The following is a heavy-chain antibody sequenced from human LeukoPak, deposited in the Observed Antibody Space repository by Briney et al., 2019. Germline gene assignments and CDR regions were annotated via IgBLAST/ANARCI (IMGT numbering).Heavy chain of an antibody. D-gene: IGHD2-2*01. CDR2: MNPNSGNT. CDR1: GYTFTSYD. CDR3: ARARGEVVPAAEGFDP. J-gene: IGHJ5*02. Sequence: ASVKVSCKASGYTFTSYDINWVRQATGQGLEWMGWMNPNSGNTGYAQKFQGRVTITRNTSISTAYMELNRLRSDDTAVYYCARARGEVVPAAEGFDPWGQGTLVTVSS. V-gene: IGHV1-8*03.